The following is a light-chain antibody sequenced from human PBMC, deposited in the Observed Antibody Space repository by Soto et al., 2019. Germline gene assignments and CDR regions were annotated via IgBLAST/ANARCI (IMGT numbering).Light chain of an antibody. CDR3: QTWGTGIVV. CDR2: LNSDGSP. Sequence: QPVLTQSPSASASLGASVKLTCTLSSGHSSYAIAWHQQQPEKGPRYLMKLNSDGSPSKGDGIPDRFSGPSSGAERYLTISSLQSEDEADYYCQTWGTGIVVFGGGTKLTVL. J-gene: IGLJ2*01. CDR1: SGHSSYA. V-gene: IGLV4-69*01.